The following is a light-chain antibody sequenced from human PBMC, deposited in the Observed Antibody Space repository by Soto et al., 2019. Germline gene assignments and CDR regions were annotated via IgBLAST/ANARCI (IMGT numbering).Light chain of an antibody. CDR3: TSYGGRDDTI. V-gene: IGLV2-8*01. Sequence: QSVLTQPPSGSGSPGQSVTISCTGTSSDVGAYDRVSWYQQHPGKPPKLIIYAVTDRTSGVPDRFSGSKSGNTASLTVSGLQAEDDADYYCTSYGGRDDTIFGGGIKLTVL. CDR2: AVT. CDR1: SSDVGAYDR. J-gene: IGLJ2*01.